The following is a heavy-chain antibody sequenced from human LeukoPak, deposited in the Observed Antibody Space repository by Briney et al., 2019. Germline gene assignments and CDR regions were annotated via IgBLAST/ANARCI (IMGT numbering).Heavy chain of an antibody. D-gene: IGHD3-10*01. CDR2: INHSGST. Sequence: SETLSLTCAVYGGSFSGYYWSWIRQPPGKGLEWIGEINHSGSTNYNPSLKSRVTISVDTSKNQFSLKLSSVTAADTAVYYCAISKVRVRGVDYWGQGTLVIVSS. J-gene: IGHJ4*02. CDR1: GGSFSGYY. CDR3: AISKVRVRGVDY. V-gene: IGHV4-34*01.